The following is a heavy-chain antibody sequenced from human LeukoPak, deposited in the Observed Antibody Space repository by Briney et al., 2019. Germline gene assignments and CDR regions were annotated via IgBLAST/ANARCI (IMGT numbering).Heavy chain of an antibody. D-gene: IGHD2-15*01. J-gene: IGHJ6*03. V-gene: IGHV3-21*01. Sequence: GGSLRLSCAASGFTFSSYSMNWVRQAPGKGLEWVSSISSSSSYIYYADSVKGRFTISRDNAKNSLYLQMNSLRAEDTAVYYCARDRGCSGGSCYHYYYYYYMDVWGKGTTVTVSS. CDR1: GFTFSSYS. CDR3: ARDRGCSGGSCYHYYYYYYMDV. CDR2: ISSSSSYI.